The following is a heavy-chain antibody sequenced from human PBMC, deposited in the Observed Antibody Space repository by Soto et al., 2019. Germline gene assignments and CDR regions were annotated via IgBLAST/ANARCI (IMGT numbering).Heavy chain of an antibody. CDR3: ARVIAAASIDY. V-gene: IGHV3-11*05. CDR2: ISSSSSYT. D-gene: IGHD6-13*01. Sequence: QVQLVASGGGMVKPGGSLRLSCAASGFTFSEYYMSWIRQAPGKGLEWVSYISSSSSYTNYADSVKGRFTISRDNAKNSLYLQTNSLRTEDPAVYYCARVIAAASIDYCCQGTLVTVSS. J-gene: IGHJ4*02. CDR1: GFTFSEYY.